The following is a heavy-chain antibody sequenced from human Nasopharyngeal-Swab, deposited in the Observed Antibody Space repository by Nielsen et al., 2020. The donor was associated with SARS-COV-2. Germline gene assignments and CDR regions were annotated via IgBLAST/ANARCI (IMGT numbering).Heavy chain of an antibody. D-gene: IGHD3-3*01. V-gene: IGHV1-8*01. CDR3: ARGDYLNYDFYPYYMDV. J-gene: IGHJ6*03. CDR1: GYTFTSYD. CDR2: MNPNSGNT. Sequence: ASVKVSCKASGYTFTSYDINWVRQATGQGLEWMGWMNPNSGNTGYAQKFQGRVTMTRNTSISTAYMELSSLRSEDTAVYYCARGDYLNYDFYPYYMDVWGKGTTVTVSS.